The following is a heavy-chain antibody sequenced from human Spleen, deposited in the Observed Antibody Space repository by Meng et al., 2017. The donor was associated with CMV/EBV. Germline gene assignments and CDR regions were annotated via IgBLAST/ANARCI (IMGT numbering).Heavy chain of an antibody. Sequence: GGSLRLSCAASGFTFSSYAMSWVRQAPGKGLEWVSTISGSGGSTYHADSVKGRFTISRDNSKNKLYLRMNSLRAEDTAVYYCARGRQSSYDFWSGFDPWGQGTLVTVSS. CDR2: ISGSGGST. J-gene: IGHJ5*02. CDR1: GFTFSSYA. CDR3: ARGRQSSYDFWSGFDP. V-gene: IGHV3-23*01. D-gene: IGHD3-3*01.